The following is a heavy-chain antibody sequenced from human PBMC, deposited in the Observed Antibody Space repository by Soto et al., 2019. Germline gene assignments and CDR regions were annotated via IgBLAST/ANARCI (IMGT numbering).Heavy chain of an antibody. CDR3: ARDTSSPPHYYYGMDV. CDR1: GFTFSSYA. D-gene: IGHD6-13*01. Sequence: QVQLVESGGGVVQPGRSLRLSCAASGFTFSSYAMHWVRQAPGKGLEWVAVISYDGSNKYYADSVKGRFTISRDNSKITLYLQMNSLRAEDTAVYYCARDTSSPPHYYYGMDVWGQGTTVTVSS. J-gene: IGHJ6*02. V-gene: IGHV3-30-3*01. CDR2: ISYDGSNK.